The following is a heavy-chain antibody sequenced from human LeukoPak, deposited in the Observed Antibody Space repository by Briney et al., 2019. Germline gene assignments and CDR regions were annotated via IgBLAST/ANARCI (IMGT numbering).Heavy chain of an antibody. V-gene: IGHV1-24*01. CDR1: GFTLTELS. CDR2: FGT. CDR3: AIILAENYYGSGSYYNGFDY. D-gene: IGHD3-10*01. J-gene: IGHJ4*02. Sequence: ASVKVSCKVSGFTLTELSIHWVRQAPGQGLECMGGFGTIYAQKLQGRVTMTGDTSTDTAYMELSSLRSEDTAVYYCAIILAENYYGSGSYYNGFDYWGQGTLVTVSS.